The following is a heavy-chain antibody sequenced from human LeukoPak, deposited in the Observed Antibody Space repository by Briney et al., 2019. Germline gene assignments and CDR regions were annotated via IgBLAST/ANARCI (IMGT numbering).Heavy chain of an antibody. Sequence: PGGSLRLSCAASGFTFSSYSMNWVRQAPGKGLEWVSYISSSSSTIYYADSVEGRFTISRDNAKNSLYLQMNSLRAEDTAVYYCASSYDSSGRDYWGQGTLVTVSS. CDR3: ASSYDSSGRDY. V-gene: IGHV3-48*04. CDR2: ISSSSSTI. J-gene: IGHJ4*02. CDR1: GFTFSSYS. D-gene: IGHD3-22*01.